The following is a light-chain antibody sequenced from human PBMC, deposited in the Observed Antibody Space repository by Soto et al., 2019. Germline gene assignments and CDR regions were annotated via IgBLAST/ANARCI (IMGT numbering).Light chain of an antibody. CDR1: SSDGGTYNY. CDR2: DVR. CDR3: SSYSSSGTLV. J-gene: IGLJ1*01. V-gene: IGLV2-14*03. Sequence: QSALTQPASVSGSPGQSITISCTGTSSDGGTYNYVSWYQQHPGKAPKLMIYDVRSRPSGVSDRFSGSKSGNTAALAISGLQAEDEPDYYCSSYSSSGTLVFGTGTMVTVL.